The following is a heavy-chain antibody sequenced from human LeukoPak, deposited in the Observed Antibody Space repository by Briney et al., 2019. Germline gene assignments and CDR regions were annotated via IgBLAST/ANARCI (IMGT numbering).Heavy chain of an antibody. CDR1: GFTFTSSA. D-gene: IGHD1-1*01. CDR3: ARGNVERRVFYYYYGMDV. CDR2: IVVGSGNT. V-gene: IGHV1-58*01. Sequence: ASVKVSCKASGFTFTSSAVQWVRQARGQRLEWIGWIVVGSGNTNYAQKFQERVTITRDMSTSTAYMELSSLRSEDTAVYYCARGNVERRVFYYYYGMDVWGQGTTVTVSS. J-gene: IGHJ6*02.